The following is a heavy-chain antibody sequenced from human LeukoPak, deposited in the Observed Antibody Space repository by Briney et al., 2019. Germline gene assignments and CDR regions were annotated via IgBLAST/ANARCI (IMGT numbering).Heavy chain of an antibody. J-gene: IGHJ6*02. CDR3: ARDLITVAGTDYGMDV. V-gene: IGHV4-59*01. Sequence: SETLSLTCIVSGGSISSYYWSWIRQPPGKGLEWIGYIYYSGSTNYNPSLKSRVTISVDTSKNQFSLKLSSVTAADTAVYYCARDLITVAGTDYGMDVWGQGTTVTVSS. CDR2: IYYSGST. CDR1: GGSISSYY. D-gene: IGHD6-19*01.